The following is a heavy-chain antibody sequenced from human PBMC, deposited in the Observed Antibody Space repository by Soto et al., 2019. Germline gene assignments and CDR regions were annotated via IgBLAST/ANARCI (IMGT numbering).Heavy chain of an antibody. CDR3: ARLHDFWSGYLAENDY. Sequence: GGSLRLSCAASGFTFSSYGMHWVRQAPGKGLEWVAVISYDGSNKYYVDSVKGRFTISRDNSKNTLYLQMNSLRAEDTAVYYCARLHDFWSGYLAENDYWGQGTLVTVSS. CDR1: GFTFSSYG. CDR2: ISYDGSNK. V-gene: IGHV3-30*03. D-gene: IGHD3-3*01. J-gene: IGHJ4*02.